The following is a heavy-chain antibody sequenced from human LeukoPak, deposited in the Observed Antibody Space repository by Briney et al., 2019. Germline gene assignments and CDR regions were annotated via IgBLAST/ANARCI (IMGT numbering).Heavy chain of an antibody. CDR3: ANVTAYYYDTSGYLFDI. CDR2: ISSSGSTI. D-gene: IGHD3-22*01. Sequence: PGGSLRLSCAASGFTFASYEMNWVRQAPGKGLEWVSYISSSGSTIYYADSVKGRFTISRDNAKNSLYLQMNSLRAEDTAVYYCANVTAYYYDTSGYLFDIWGQGTMVTVSS. J-gene: IGHJ3*02. V-gene: IGHV3-48*03. CDR1: GFTFASYE.